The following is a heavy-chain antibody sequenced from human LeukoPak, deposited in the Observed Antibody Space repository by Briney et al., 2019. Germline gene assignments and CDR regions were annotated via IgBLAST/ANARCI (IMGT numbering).Heavy chain of an antibody. Sequence: ASVKVSCKASGYTFTGYGISWVRQAPGQGLEWMGWISVYNGNTNYTQKLQGRVTMTTDTSTSTAYMELSRLRSDDTAVYYCARVGATFYYYYMDVWGKGTTVTVSS. J-gene: IGHJ6*03. V-gene: IGHV1-18*01. D-gene: IGHD1-26*01. CDR3: ARVGATFYYYYMDV. CDR2: ISVYNGNT. CDR1: GYTFTGYG.